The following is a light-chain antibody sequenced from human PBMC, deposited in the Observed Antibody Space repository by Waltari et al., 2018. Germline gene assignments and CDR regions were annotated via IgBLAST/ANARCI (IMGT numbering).Light chain of an antibody. Sequence: ERVMTQSPATLSVSPGERATLSCRASQSVSSNLAWYQQKFGQAPRLLILGASTRATGIQARFSGSGSGTEFTLTISSLQSEDFAVYYCQQYDYWPTFGQGTKVEIK. CDR3: QQYDYWPT. CDR2: GAS. J-gene: IGKJ1*01. CDR1: QSVSSN. V-gene: IGKV3-15*01.